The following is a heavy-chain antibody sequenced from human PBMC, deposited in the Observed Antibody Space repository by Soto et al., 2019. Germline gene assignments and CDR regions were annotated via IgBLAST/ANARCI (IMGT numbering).Heavy chain of an antibody. J-gene: IGHJ2*01. Sequence: VGSLRHSCAASGFTFINYWMRWVRQAPGKGLVWVSRINSDGSSTSYADSVKGRFTISRDNAKNTLYLQMNSLRAEDTAVYYCARGGSLNWYFDLWGRGTLVTVSS. D-gene: IGHD1-26*01. CDR2: INSDGSST. CDR1: GFTFINYW. CDR3: ARGGSLNWYFDL. V-gene: IGHV3-74*01.